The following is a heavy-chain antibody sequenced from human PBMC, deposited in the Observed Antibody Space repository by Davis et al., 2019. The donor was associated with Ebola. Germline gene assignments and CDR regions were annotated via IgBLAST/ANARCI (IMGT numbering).Heavy chain of an antibody. D-gene: IGHD6-6*01. CDR1: GGSISSSNW. Sequence: SETLSLTCAVSGGSISSSNWWSWVRQPPGKGLEWIGEIYHSGSTNYNPSLKSRVTISVDKSKNQFSLKLSSVTAADTAVYYCARDINSSGEAYSYGMDVWGQGTTVTVSS. V-gene: IGHV4-4*02. CDR3: ARDINSSGEAYSYGMDV. CDR2: IYHSGST. J-gene: IGHJ6*02.